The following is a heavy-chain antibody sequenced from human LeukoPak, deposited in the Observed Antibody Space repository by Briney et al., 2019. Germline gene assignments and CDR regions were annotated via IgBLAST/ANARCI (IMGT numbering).Heavy chain of an antibody. J-gene: IGHJ4*02. V-gene: IGHV4-34*01. CDR1: GGSFSGYY. CDR3: ARDQGAFDY. CDR2: INHSGST. Sequence: PSETLSLTCAIYGGSFSGYYWSWIRQPPGKGLERIGEINHSGSTNYNPSLKSRVTISVDTSKNQFSLKLSSVTAADTAVYYCARDQGAFDYWGQGTLVTVSS.